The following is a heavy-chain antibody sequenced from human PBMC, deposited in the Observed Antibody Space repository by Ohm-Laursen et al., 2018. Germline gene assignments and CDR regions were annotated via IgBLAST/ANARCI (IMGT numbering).Heavy chain of an antibody. CDR1: GGSISSSSYY. Sequence: SDTLSLTCTVSGGSISSSSYYWGWIRQPPGKGLEWIGSIYYSGSTYYNPSLKSRVTISVDTSKNQFSLKLSSVIAADTAVYYCARLVPYYYGSGSYVDWFDPWGQGTLVTVSS. V-gene: IGHV4-39*01. J-gene: IGHJ5*02. CDR3: ARLVPYYYGSGSYVDWFDP. D-gene: IGHD3-10*01. CDR2: IYYSGST.